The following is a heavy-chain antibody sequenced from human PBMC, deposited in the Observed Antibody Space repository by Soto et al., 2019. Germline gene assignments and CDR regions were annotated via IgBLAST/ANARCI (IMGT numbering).Heavy chain of an antibody. CDR3: VKDWSGEKCPCMDV. CDR1: GFTFWNYA. D-gene: IGHD3-3*01. J-gene: IGHJ6*02. CDR2: ISRNGDRT. Sequence: EVQLLESGGGWGQPGGSLRLSCEASGFTFWNYAMTWAPQAPGKGPEWVSSISRNGDRTYYVDSVKGRFIISRDNSENTLFLQMDSLRAEDATIYYCVKDWSGEKCPCMDVWGQGTTVTVSS. V-gene: IGHV3-23*01.